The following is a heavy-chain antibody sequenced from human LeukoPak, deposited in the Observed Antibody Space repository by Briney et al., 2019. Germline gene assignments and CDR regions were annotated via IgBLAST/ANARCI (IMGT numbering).Heavy chain of an antibody. J-gene: IGHJ4*02. CDR1: GFTFSSYA. V-gene: IGHV3-23*01. CDR2: ISGSGGST. CDR3: AKGIITMIVVVIPSYFDY. Sequence: PGGSLRLSCAASGFTFSSYAMSWVRQAPGKGLEWVSAISGSGGSTYYADSVKGRFTISRDNSKNTLYLQMNSLRAEDTAVYHCAKGIITMIVVVIPSYFDYWGQGTLVTVSS. D-gene: IGHD3-22*01.